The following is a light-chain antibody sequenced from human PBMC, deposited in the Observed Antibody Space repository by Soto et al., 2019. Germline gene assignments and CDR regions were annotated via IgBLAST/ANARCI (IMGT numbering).Light chain of an antibody. Sequence: DIVMTQSPASLSASIGDRVTITCRASQNINKYLNWYHHKPGKAPQLLIYSASSLHSGVPSRFSGAGSGTDFTLTIDNLQTEDFATYFCQESYSSAFGQGTKVDIK. J-gene: IGKJ1*01. CDR2: SAS. CDR1: QNINKY. V-gene: IGKV1-39*01. CDR3: QESYSSA.